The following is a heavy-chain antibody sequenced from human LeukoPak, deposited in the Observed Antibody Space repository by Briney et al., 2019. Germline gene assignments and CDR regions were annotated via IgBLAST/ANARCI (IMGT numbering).Heavy chain of an antibody. CDR2: IYYSGST. J-gene: IGHJ4*02. CDR1: GGSISSYY. V-gene: IGHV4-59*01. CDR3: ARDSGGDQYFDY. D-gene: IGHD2-21*02. Sequence: SETLSLTCTVSGGSISSYYWSWIRQPPGKGLEWIWYIYYSGSTNYNPSLKSRVTISVDTSKNQFSLKLSSVTAADTAVYYCARDSGGDQYFDYWGQGTLVTVSS.